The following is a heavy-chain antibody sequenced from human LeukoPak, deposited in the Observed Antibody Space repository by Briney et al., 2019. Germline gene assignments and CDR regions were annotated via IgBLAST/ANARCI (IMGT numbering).Heavy chain of an antibody. CDR3: ARLRWQLVGPYFDY. V-gene: IGHV4-59*01. D-gene: IGHD1-26*01. Sequence: SETLSLACSFSGDSISTYYWSWIRQSPGKGLEWIGHIYSSGNTDYNSSLKSRVTISVDTSKSQFSLRLSSVTATDTAVYYCARLRWQLVGPYFDYWGQGILVTVSS. CDR1: GDSISTYY. CDR2: IYSSGNT. J-gene: IGHJ4*02.